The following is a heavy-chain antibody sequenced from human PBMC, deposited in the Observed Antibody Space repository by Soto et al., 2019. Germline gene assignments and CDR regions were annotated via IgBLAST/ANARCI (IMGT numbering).Heavy chain of an antibody. Sequence: GSLRLSCAASGFTFSSYGMHWVRQAPGRGLEWVAVISYDGSNKYYADSVKGRFTISRDNSKNTLYLQMNSLRAEDTAVYYCAKGALRWGQGTLVTVSS. CDR2: ISYDGSNK. CDR1: GFTFSSYG. D-gene: IGHD3-16*01. J-gene: IGHJ4*02. V-gene: IGHV3-30*18. CDR3: AKGALR.